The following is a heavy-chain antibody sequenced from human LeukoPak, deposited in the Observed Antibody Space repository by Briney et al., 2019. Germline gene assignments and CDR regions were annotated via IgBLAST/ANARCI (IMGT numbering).Heavy chain of an antibody. V-gene: IGHV4-39*01. D-gene: IGHD4-17*01. Sequence: PSETLSLTCTVSGGSISISSYYWGWLRQPPGKGLEWFGCIYFSGSTYYNPSLKSRVTISVDTSKNQFSLKLSSVTAADTAVYYCARTPKRYGDYVAEPFSWGQGTLVTVSS. CDR2: IYFSGST. CDR1: GGSISISSYY. J-gene: IGHJ5*02. CDR3: ARTPKRYGDYVAEPFS.